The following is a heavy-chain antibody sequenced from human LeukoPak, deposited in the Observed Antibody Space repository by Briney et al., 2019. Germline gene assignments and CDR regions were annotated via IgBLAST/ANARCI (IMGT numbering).Heavy chain of an antibody. Sequence: PGGSLRLSCTASGFTFDDYGMSWVRQAPGKGLEWVASITSTSTYIYYADSVQGRFAVSRDNAKNSLYLQMNSLRAEDTAVFYCVRRGPNNSGLDYWGQGTLVTVSS. CDR3: VRRGPNNSGLDY. V-gene: IGHV3-21*01. CDR1: GFTFDDYG. D-gene: IGHD5-12*01. CDR2: ITSTSTYI. J-gene: IGHJ4*02.